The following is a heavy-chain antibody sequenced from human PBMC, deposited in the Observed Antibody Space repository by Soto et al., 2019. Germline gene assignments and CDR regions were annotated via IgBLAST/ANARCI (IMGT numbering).Heavy chain of an antibody. Sequence: PSETLSLTCTVSGGSISSGGYYWSWIRQHPGKGLEWIGYIYYSGSTYYNPSLKSRVTISVDTSKNQFSLKLSSVTAADTAVYYCARNRHSSGWRYFDYWGQGTLVTVS. D-gene: IGHD6-19*01. CDR3: ARNRHSSGWRYFDY. CDR2: IYYSGST. V-gene: IGHV4-31*03. CDR1: GGSISSGGYY. J-gene: IGHJ4*02.